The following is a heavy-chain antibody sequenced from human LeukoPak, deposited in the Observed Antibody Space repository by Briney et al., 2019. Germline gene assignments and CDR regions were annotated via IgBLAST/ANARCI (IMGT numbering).Heavy chain of an antibody. CDR2: INPDSGGT. V-gene: IGHV1-2*02. J-gene: IGHJ4*02. CDR1: GYTFIGYY. CDR3: ARGPSSTVTAGYFDY. D-gene: IGHD2-21*02. Sequence: ASVTVSCKASGYTFIGYYMHWVRQAPGQGLEWMGWINPDSGGTNYARKFQGRVTMTRDTSISTAYMELSRLRSDDTAVYYCARGPSSTVTAGYFDYWGQGTLVTVSS.